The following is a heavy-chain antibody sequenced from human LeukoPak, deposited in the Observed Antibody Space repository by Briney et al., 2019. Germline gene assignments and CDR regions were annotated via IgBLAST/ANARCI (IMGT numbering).Heavy chain of an antibody. J-gene: IGHJ4*02. CDR2: INSNSAYI. CDR3: ARVFTSGWYVDS. D-gene: IGHD6-19*01. Sequence: GGSLRLSCAASGFTFSSYSMNWVRQAPGKGLEWVSSINSNSAYIYYADSVRGRFTISRDNAKNSLYLQMNSLRAEDTAVYYCARVFTSGWYVDSWGQGTLVTVSS. V-gene: IGHV3-21*01. CDR1: GFTFSSYS.